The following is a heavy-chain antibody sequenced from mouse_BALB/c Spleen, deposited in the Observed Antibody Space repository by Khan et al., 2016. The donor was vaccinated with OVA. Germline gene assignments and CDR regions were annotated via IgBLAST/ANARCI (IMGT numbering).Heavy chain of an antibody. CDR2: INYSGNT. D-gene: IGHD2-4*01. CDR1: GYSITSEYA. CDR3: ARKDYYDYDPFPY. J-gene: IGHJ3*01. Sequence: EVQLVESGPGLVKPSQSLSLTCTVTGYSITSEYAWNWIRQFPGNKLEWMGYINYSGNTRFNPSLKSRTSLTRDTSKNQFFLQLNSVTTEDTATEYCARKDYYDYDPFPYWGQGTLVTVAA. V-gene: IGHV3-2*02.